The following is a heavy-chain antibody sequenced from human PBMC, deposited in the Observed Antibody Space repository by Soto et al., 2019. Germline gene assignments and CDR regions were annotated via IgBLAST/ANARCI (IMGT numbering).Heavy chain of an antibody. J-gene: IGHJ6*02. CDR2: IIPFFKAT. Sequence: GASVKVSCKASGGTFNSHAISWVRQAPGQGLEWMGGIIPFFKATNYAQKFQGRVTITADDSTSTAYMDLYSLRSEDTAVYYCARDVPLNYYDGTFSYYAMDVWGQGTTVTVSS. CDR1: GGTFNSHA. D-gene: IGHD3-16*01. V-gene: IGHV1-69*13. CDR3: ARDVPLNYYDGTFSYYAMDV.